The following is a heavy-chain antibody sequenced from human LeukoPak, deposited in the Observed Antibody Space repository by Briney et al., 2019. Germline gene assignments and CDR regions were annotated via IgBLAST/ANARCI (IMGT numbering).Heavy chain of an antibody. CDR3: ARLEAIDYFDY. CDR2: ISNSGST. CDR1: GDSISSSSYY. Sequence: PSETLSLTCTVSGDSISSSSYYWGWIRQPPGKGLEWIAIISNSGSTYYNPSLQSRVTISVDTSKNQFSLNVTSVTAADTAMYYCARLEAIDYFDYWGQRTLVTVSS. J-gene: IGHJ4*02. D-gene: IGHD3-22*01. V-gene: IGHV4-39*01.